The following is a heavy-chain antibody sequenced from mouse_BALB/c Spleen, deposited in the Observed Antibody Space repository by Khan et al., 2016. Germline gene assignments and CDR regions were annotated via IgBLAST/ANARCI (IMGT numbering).Heavy chain of an antibody. V-gene: IGHV14-3*02. Sequence: VQLQQSGAELVKPGASVKLSCIASGFNIKDTYMHWVKQRPEQGLEWIGRIDPANGNTKYDPKFQGKATITADTSSNTAYLQLSSLTSEDTAVYYCARSPYDYDVGFAYWGQGTLVTVSA. D-gene: IGHD2-4*01. CDR2: IDPANGNT. J-gene: IGHJ3*01. CDR3: ARSPYDYDVGFAY. CDR1: GFNIKDTY.